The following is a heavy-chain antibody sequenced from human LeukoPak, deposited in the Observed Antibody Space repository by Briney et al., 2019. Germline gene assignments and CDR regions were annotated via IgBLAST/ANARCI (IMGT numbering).Heavy chain of an antibody. J-gene: IGHJ3*02. CDR1: GYTITGYY. V-gene: IGHV1-2*02. CDR3: ARKRGVGVDTNAFDM. D-gene: IGHD3-3*01. CDR2: INANNDGS. Sequence: ASVKVSCKASGYTITGYYMHWVRQAPGQGLEWMGWINANNDGSIYAQKFQGRVTMTRDTSINTAYMELSRLRSDDSAVYYCARKRGVGVDTNAFDMWGQGTMVTVSS.